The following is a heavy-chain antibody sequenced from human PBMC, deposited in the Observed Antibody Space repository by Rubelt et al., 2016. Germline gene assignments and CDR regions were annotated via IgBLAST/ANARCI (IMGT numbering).Heavy chain of an antibody. Sequence: EVQLVESGGGLVQPGGSLRLSCAASGFTFSSYSMNWVRQAPGKGLEWVSAISGSGGSTYYADSVKGRFTISRDNSKNTLYLQMNSLRAEDTAVYYCANQGLWNGYWDFEFWGQGTLVTVSS. CDR2: ISGSGGST. D-gene: IGHD3-3*01. V-gene: IGHV3-23*04. J-gene: IGHJ4*02. CDR3: ANQGLWNGYWDFEF. CDR1: GFTFSSYS.